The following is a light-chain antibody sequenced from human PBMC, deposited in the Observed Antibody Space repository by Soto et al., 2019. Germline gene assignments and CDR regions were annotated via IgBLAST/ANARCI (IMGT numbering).Light chain of an antibody. J-gene: IGKJ2*01. CDR3: LQDYNYPLT. Sequence: DIQMTQSPSTLSASVGERVTITCRASQSVSNWLAWYQQKPGKAPNLLIYDVSSLESGVPSRFSGSGSGTEFILTISSLQPEDFATYYCLQDYNYPLTFGQGTKLEIK. CDR2: DVS. CDR1: QSVSNW. V-gene: IGKV1-5*01.